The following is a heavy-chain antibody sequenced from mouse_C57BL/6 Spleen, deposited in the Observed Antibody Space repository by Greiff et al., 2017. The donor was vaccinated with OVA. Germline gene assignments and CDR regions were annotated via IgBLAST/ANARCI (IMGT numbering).Heavy chain of an antibody. CDR1: GYAFSSSW. V-gene: IGHV1-82*01. CDR3: ALYYDDAMDY. D-gene: IGHD2-4*01. J-gene: IGHJ4*01. CDR2: IYPGDGDT. Sequence: QVQLQQSGPELVKPGASVKISCKASGYAFSSSWMNWVKQRPGKGLEWIGRIYPGDGDTNYNGKFKGKATLTADKSSSTAYMQLSSLTSEDSAVYFCALYYDDAMDYWGQGTSVTVSS.